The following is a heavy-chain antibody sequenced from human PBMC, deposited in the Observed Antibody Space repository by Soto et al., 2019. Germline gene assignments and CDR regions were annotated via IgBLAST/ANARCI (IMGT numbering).Heavy chain of an antibody. CDR1: GFTFSSYW. V-gene: IGHV3-74*01. CDR2: IKSDGSGT. CDR3: ARGDVYYYDGNGYLGRH. J-gene: IGHJ4*02. Sequence: EVQLVESGGGLVQPGGSLTLSCAASGFTFSSYWMYWVSQAPGKGLVWVARIKSDGSGTIYADSVKGLLTISRANARNKPYLQINRLRAEDTAWYLCARGDVYYYDGNGYLGRHWGQGTLVTVSS. D-gene: IGHD3-22*01.